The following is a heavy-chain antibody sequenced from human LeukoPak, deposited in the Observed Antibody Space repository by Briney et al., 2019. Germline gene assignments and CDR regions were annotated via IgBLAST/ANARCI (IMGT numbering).Heavy chain of an antibody. V-gene: IGHV4-39*07. CDR3: ARVPKVTFFDD. CDR2: IYYSVST. J-gene: IGHJ4*02. D-gene: IGHD4-17*01. CDR1: GGSISSSSYY. Sequence: PSETLSLTCTVSGGSISSSSYYWGWIRQPPGKGLEWIGSIYYSVSTYYNPSLKSRVTIAVDTSKNQFSLKLSSVTAADTAVYYCARVPKVTFFDDWGQGTLVTVSS.